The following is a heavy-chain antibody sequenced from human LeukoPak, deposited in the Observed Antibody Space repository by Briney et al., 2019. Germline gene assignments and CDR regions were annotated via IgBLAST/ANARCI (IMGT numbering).Heavy chain of an antibody. J-gene: IGHJ6*04. CDR2: ISSSSSYI. Sequence: GGTLTLSSAPTAIPSSRHSTHWDRQAPGHPQERLSHISSSSSYIYYADSVKGRFTISRDNAKNSLYLQMNSLRAEDTAVYYCAREPAGDGVYYYGMDVWAKGPRSPSPQ. V-gene: IGHV3-21*01. CDR3: AREPAGDGVYYYGMDV. D-gene: IGHD3-10*01. CDR1: AIPSSRHS.